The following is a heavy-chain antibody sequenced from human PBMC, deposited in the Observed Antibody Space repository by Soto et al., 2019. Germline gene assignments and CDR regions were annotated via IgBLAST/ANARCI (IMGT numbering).Heavy chain of an antibody. CDR1: GFTFDNYG. V-gene: IGHV3-30*18. CDR2: ISFDGRNT. J-gene: IGHJ4*02. CDR3: AKQSGSGSYHNVGSGGHFDD. Sequence: PGGSLRLSCAASGFTFDNYGMHWVRQAPGKGLVWVVVISFDGRNTDYADSVKGRFTISRDNSKNTLYLQMTSLRAEDTAVYYCAKQSGSGSYHNVGSGGHFDDWGQGTLVTVSS. D-gene: IGHD3-10*01.